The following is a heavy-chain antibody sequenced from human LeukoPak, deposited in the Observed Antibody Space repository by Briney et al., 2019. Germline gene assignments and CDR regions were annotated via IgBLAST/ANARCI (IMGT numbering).Heavy chain of an antibody. J-gene: IGHJ4*02. CDR2: ISYDGSNK. CDR1: GFTLSSYA. D-gene: IGHD6-19*01. Sequence: GGSLRLSCAASGFTLSSYAMHWVRQAPGKGLEWVAVISYDGSNKYYADSVKGRFTISRDNSKNTLYLQMNSLRAEDTAVYYCARDATLAWYSSGWYFDYWGQGTLVTVSS. V-gene: IGHV3-30*04. CDR3: ARDATLAWYSSGWYFDY.